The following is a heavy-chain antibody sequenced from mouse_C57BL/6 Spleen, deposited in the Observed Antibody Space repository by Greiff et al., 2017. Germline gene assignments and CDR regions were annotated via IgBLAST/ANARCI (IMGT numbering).Heavy chain of an antibody. CDR1: GYTFTSYW. Sequence: QVQLQQPGAELVRPGTSVKLSCKASGYTFTSYWMHWVKQRPGQGLEWIGVIDPSDSYTNYNQKFKGKATLTVDTSSSTAYMQLSSLTSEDSAVYYWSRKDYGSSQAWFAYWGQGTLVTVSA. CDR3: SRKDYGSSQAWFAY. CDR2: IDPSDSYT. J-gene: IGHJ3*01. V-gene: IGHV1-59*01. D-gene: IGHD1-1*01.